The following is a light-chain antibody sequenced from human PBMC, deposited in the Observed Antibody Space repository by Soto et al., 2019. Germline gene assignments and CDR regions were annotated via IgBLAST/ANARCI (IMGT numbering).Light chain of an antibody. V-gene: IGKV3-20*01. CDR3: QQYGSSAWT. CDR2: GAS. Sequence: EIVMTQSPATLYVSPGERATLSCRASQSVSSNLAWYQQKPGQAPRLLIYGASSRATGIPDRFSGSGSGTDFTLTISRLEPEDFAVYYCQQYGSSAWTFGQGTKVDIK. J-gene: IGKJ1*01. CDR1: QSVSSN.